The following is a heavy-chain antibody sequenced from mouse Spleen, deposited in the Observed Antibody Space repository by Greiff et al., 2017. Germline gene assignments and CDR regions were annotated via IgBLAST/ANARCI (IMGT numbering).Heavy chain of an antibody. V-gene: IGHV1-85*01. Sequence: VQLQQSGPELVKPGASVKLSCKASGYTFTSYDINWVKERPGQGLEWIGWIYPRDGSTKYNEKFKGKATLTVDTSSSTAYMELHSLTSEDSAVYFCARTSYGYPFAYWGQGTLVTVSA. CDR1: GYTFTSYD. CDR3: ARTSYGYPFAY. D-gene: IGHD2-9*01. J-gene: IGHJ3*01. CDR2: IYPRDGST.